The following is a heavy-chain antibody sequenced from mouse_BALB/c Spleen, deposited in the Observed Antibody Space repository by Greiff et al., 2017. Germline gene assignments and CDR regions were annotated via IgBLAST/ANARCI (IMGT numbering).Heavy chain of an antibody. J-gene: IGHJ3*01. D-gene: IGHD1-1*02. CDR3: TREDYYGGAWFAY. CDR2: ISSGGSYT. V-gene: IGHV5-6-4*01. CDR1: GFTFSSYT. Sequence: EVKLVESGGGLVKPGGSLKLSCAASGFTFSSYTMSWVRQTPEKRLEWVATISSGGSYTYYPDSVKGRFTISRDNAKNTLYLQMSSLKSEDTAMYYCTREDYYGGAWFAYWGQGTLVTVSA.